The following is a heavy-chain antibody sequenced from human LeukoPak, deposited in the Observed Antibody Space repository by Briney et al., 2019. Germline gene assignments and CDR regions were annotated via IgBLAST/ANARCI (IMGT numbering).Heavy chain of an antibody. J-gene: IGHJ4*02. D-gene: IGHD2-15*01. CDR3: ASRGYCSGGSCPGGFDY. V-gene: IGHV3-30*03. Sequence: TGGSLRLSCAASGFTFSSYGMHWVRQAPGKGLEWVAVISYDGSNKYYADSVKGRFTISRDNAKNTLYLQMNSLRAEDTAVYYCASRGYCSGGSCPGGFDYWGQGTLVTVSS. CDR1: GFTFSSYG. CDR2: ISYDGSNK.